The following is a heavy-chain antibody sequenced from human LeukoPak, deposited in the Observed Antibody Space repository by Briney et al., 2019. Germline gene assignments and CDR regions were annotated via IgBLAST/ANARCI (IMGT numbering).Heavy chain of an antibody. J-gene: IGHJ4*02. CDR2: INPNGGGT. D-gene: IGHD1/OR15-1a*01. CDR3: ARLLGTWNTFDY. CDR1: GYTFTGYY. V-gene: IGHV1-2*02. Sequence: GASVKVSCKASGYTFTGYYMHWVRQAPGQGLEWMGWINPNGGGTNYAQKFQGRVTMTRDTSISTAYMEPSRLRSDDTAVYYCARLLGTWNTFDYWGQGTLVTVSS.